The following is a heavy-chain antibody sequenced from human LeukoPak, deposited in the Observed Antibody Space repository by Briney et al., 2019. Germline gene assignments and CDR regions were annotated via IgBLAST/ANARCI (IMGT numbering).Heavy chain of an antibody. V-gene: IGHV1-2*02. Sequence: ASVKVSCKASGYTFTGYYMHWVRQAPGQGLEWMGWINPNSGGTNYAQKFQGRVTMTRDTSISTAYMELSRLRSDDTAVYYCAREACGDYAGPSWVDCWAQGTLVTVSS. D-gene: IGHD4-23*01. J-gene: IGHJ4*02. CDR2: INPNSGGT. CDR3: AREACGDYAGPSWVDC. CDR1: GYTFTGYY.